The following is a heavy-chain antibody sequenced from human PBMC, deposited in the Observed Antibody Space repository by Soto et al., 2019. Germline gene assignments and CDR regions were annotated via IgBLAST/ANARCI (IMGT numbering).Heavy chain of an antibody. CDR3: ARALSSAAGIYFDF. CDR1: GGSISSYY. J-gene: IGHJ4*02. CDR2: IHTTDGT. D-gene: IGHD6-13*01. V-gene: IGHV4-4*07. Sequence: SETLSLTCTVSGGSISSYYWSWIRQPAGKGMEWIGRIHTTDGTNYNPSLKSRVTMSIDTSNNQFSLKLSSLTAADTAVYYCARALSSAAGIYFDFWGQGTLVTVSS.